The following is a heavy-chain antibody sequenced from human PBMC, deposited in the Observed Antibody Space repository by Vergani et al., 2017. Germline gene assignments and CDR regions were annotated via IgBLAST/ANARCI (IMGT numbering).Heavy chain of an antibody. V-gene: IGHV3-9*01. D-gene: IGHD3-3*01. J-gene: IGHJ2*01. CDR2: ISWNSGSI. Sequence: EVQLVESGGGLVQPGRSLRLSCAASGFTFDDYAMHWVRQAPGKGLEWVSGISWNSGSIGYADSVKGRFTISRDNAKNSLYLQMNSLRAEDTALYYCAKDHYDFWSGYPNLSPFDLWGRGTQVTVSS. CDR3: AKDHYDFWSGYPNLSPFDL. CDR1: GFTFDDYA.